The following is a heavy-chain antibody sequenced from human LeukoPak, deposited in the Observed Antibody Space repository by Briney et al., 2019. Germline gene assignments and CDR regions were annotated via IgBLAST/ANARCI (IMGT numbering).Heavy chain of an antibody. CDR3: ARGPRRILYYYYYMDV. CDR1: GYTFTSYG. CDR2: ISAYNGNT. V-gene: IGHV1-18*01. Sequence: ASVKVSCKASGYTFTSYGISWVRPAPGQGLEWMGWISAYNGNTNYAQKLQDRVTMTTDTSTSTAYMELRSLRSDDTAVYYCARGPRRILYYYYYMDVWGKGTTVTVSS. J-gene: IGHJ6*03.